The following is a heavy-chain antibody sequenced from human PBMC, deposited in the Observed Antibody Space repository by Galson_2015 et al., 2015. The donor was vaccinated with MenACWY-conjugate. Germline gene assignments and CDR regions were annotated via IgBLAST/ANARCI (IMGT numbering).Heavy chain of an antibody. J-gene: IGHJ5*02. V-gene: IGHV3-7*03. CDR2: IDRDGRDR. CDR3: AAIDGP. CDR1: RFSIFVYYW. Sequence: SLRLSCAVSRFSIFVYYWLCWVRPAPGKGLEWVATIDRDGRDRYYVDSVKGRFTFSRDTAKNSLYLQMTSLRAEDTAVYFCAAIDGPWGQGALVTVSS. D-gene: IGHD5-24*01.